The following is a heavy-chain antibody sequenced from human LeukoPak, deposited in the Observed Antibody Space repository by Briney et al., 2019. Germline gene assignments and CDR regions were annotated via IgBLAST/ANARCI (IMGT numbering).Heavy chain of an antibody. CDR2: IHSDGSST. CDR1: VFTCSSYW. V-gene: IGHV3-74*01. J-gene: IGHJ4*02. CDR3: ARDGGYSGYDEYYFDY. D-gene: IGHD5-12*01. Sequence: PGGSLRLSCAASVFTCSSYWMHWVRQAPGKGLVWVSRIHSDGSSTSYADSVKGRFTISRDNAKNTLYLQMNSLRAEDTAVYYCARDGGYSGYDEYYFDYWGQGTLVTVSS.